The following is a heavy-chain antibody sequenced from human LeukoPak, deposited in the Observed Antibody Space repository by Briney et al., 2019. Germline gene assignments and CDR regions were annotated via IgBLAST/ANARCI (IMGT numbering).Heavy chain of an antibody. V-gene: IGHV3-53*01. CDR2: IYSGGST. D-gene: IGHD3-16*01. J-gene: IGHJ4*02. Sequence: GGSLRLSRAASGFTVSSNYMSWVRQAPGKGLEWVSVIYSGGSTYYADSVKGRFTISRDNSKNTLYLQMNSLRAEDTAVYYCARYEGYWGQGTLVTVSS. CDR1: GFTVSSNY. CDR3: ARYEGY.